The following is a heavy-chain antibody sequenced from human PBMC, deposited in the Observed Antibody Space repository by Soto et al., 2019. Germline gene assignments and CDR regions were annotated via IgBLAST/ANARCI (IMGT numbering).Heavy chain of an antibody. J-gene: IGHJ3*02. Sequence: WGSLRLSCAASGFTFSSYGMHWVRQAPGKGLEWVAVIWYDGSNKYYADSVKGRFTISRDNSKNTLYLQMNSLRAEDTAVYYCARSASGSFDDAFDIWGQGTMVTVSS. CDR3: ARSASGSFDDAFDI. V-gene: IGHV3-33*01. CDR1: GFTFSSYG. CDR2: IWYDGSNK. D-gene: IGHD1-26*01.